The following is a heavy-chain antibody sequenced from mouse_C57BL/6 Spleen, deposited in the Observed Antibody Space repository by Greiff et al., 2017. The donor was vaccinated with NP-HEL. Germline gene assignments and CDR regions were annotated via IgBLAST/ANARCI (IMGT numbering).Heavy chain of an antibody. D-gene: IGHD2-3*01. J-gene: IGHJ1*03. Sequence: EVNVVESGGGLVQSGRSLRLSCATSGFTFSDFYMEWVRQAPGKGLEWIAASSNKANDYTTEYSASVKVRFIVSRDTSQSILYLQMNALRAEDTAIYCCARDADGCYSYFDVWGTGTTVTVSS. V-gene: IGHV7-1*01. CDR3: ARDADGCYSYFDV. CDR2: SSNKANDYTT. CDR1: GFTFSDFY.